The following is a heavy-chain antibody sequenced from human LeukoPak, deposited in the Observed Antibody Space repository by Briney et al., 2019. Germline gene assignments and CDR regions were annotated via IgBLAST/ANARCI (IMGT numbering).Heavy chain of an antibody. D-gene: IGHD1-14*01. Sequence: ASVKVSCKASGYTFTDYYMHWVRQAPGQGLEWMGWINPNSGGTNYAQKFQGRVTMTRDTSISTAYMELSRLRSDDTAVYYCARVCCPNHPDTYYYMDVWGKGTTVTVSS. CDR1: GYTFTDYY. CDR3: ARVCCPNHPDTYYYMDV. J-gene: IGHJ6*03. V-gene: IGHV1-2*02. CDR2: INPNSGGT.